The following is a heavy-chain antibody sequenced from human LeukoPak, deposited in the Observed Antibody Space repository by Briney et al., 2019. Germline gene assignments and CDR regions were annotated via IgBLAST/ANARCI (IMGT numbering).Heavy chain of an antibody. CDR3: ARDTGGGYSCYDC. Sequence: GGSLRLSCAASGFTFSHYWMTWIHQTPGKGLEWVANIKPDGSDKYYVDSVKGRFTISRDNAKNSLYLQMNSLRVEDTAVYYCARDTGGGYSCYDCWGQGTLVTVSS. D-gene: IGHD5-18*01. CDR1: GFTFSHYW. J-gene: IGHJ4*02. V-gene: IGHV3-7*01. CDR2: IKPDGSDK.